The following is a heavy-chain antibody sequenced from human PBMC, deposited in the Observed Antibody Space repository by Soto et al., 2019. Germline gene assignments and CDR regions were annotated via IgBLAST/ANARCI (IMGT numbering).Heavy chain of an antibody. CDR1: GGSISSSSYY. D-gene: IGHD6-19*01. Sequence: QLQLQESGPGLVKPSETLSLTCTVSGGSISSSSYYWGWIRQPPGKGLEWIGSIYYSGSTYYNPSLKRRVPIAVDPSKNQFSLKLSSVTDADTAVYYCASRYSSGWSRPVSYYYYGMDGWGQGTTVTVSS. CDR3: ASRYSSGWSRPVSYYYYGMDG. J-gene: IGHJ6*02. V-gene: IGHV4-39*01. CDR2: IYYSGST.